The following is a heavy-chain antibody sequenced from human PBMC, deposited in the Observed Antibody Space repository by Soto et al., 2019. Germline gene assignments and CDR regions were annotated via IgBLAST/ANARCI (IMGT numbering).Heavy chain of an antibody. CDR1: GASVTDYW. CDR3: ARGAFWAFDI. CDR2: VHHTGGT. V-gene: IGHV4-4*02. J-gene: IGHJ3*02. Sequence: QVHLQESGPGLVQPSGTLSLTCGVSGASVTDYWWTWVRQPPGKGLEWIAEVHHTGGTNYNPSLKTRLTISVDTSGNHVSLRLTSVTAADTAMYYCARGAFWAFDIWGQGTMVTVSS. D-gene: IGHD3-3*02.